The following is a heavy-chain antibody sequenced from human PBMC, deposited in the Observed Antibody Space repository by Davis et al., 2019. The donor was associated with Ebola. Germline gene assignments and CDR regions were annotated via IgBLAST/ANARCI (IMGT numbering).Heavy chain of an antibody. CDR3: TRLSRDYVDWFDP. J-gene: IGHJ5*02. D-gene: IGHD4-17*01. V-gene: IGHV3-73*01. CDR1: GFTFSGSA. Sequence: GESLKISCAASGFTFSGSAMHWVRQASGKGLEWVGRIRSKANSYATAYAASVKGRFTISRDDSKNTAYLQMNSLKTEDTAVYYCTRLSRDYVDWFDPWGQGTLVTVSS. CDR2: IRSKANSYAT.